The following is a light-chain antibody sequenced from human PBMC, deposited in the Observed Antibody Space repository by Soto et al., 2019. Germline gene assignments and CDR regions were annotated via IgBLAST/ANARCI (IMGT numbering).Light chain of an antibody. CDR2: DVS. V-gene: IGLV2-14*01. J-gene: IGLJ2*01. Sequence: QSVLTQPASVSESPGQSVTISCTGTSSDVGGYNFVSWYQQHPGKAPKLIIYDVSDRPPGVSDRFSASKSGNTASLSISGLQAEDEADYYCSSYTTTSTQVFGGGTKVTVL. CDR1: SSDVGGYNF. CDR3: SSYTTTSTQV.